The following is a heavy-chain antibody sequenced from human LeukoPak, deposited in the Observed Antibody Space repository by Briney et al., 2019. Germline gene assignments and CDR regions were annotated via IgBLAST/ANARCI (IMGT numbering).Heavy chain of an antibody. J-gene: IGHJ4*02. CDR3: ARRTDYGDYPDY. CDR1: GYRFTSYW. CDR2: IYPGDSDT. Sequence: MHGGSLHISCQGSGYRFTSYWIGWGRQVPGKGLEGMGIIYPGDSDTIYSPSFQGQVPISADKSISTAYLQWSSLKASDTAMYYCARRTDYGDYPDYWGQGTLVTVSS. D-gene: IGHD3-16*01. V-gene: IGHV5-51*01.